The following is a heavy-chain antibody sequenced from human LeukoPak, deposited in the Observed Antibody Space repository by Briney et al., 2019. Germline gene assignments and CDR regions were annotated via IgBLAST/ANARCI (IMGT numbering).Heavy chain of an antibody. Sequence: ASVTVSFKASGGTFSSYAISWVRQAPGQGLEWMGGIIPIFGTANYAQKFQGRVTITADESTSTAYMELSSLRSEDTAVYYCARVGGTNYYYCGMDVWGQGTTVTVSS. J-gene: IGHJ6*02. CDR1: GGTFSSYA. V-gene: IGHV1-69*13. CDR2: IIPIFGTA. CDR3: ARVGGTNYYYCGMDV.